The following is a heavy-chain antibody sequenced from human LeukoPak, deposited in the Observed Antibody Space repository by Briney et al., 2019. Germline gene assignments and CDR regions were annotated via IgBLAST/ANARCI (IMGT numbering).Heavy chain of an antibody. CDR1: GGSFSGFY. V-gene: IGHV4-34*01. CDR2: IHPSGST. D-gene: IGHD3-3*01. J-gene: IGHJ4*02. Sequence: PSETLSLTCGVYGGSFSGFYCTWIRQPSGKGLEWIGEIHPSGSTNYNPSLMSRVTMSLDTSKNQFSLKLTSVTAADTAVYFCARGLDTYKSGIDWGQGTLVTVSS. CDR3: ARGLDTYKSGID.